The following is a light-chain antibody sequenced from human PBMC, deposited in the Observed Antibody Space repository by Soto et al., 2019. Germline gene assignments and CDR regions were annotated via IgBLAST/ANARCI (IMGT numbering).Light chain of an antibody. CDR3: QHYGSSQWTFGQWT. CDR1: QSGSSSY. CDR2: GAS. Sequence: IVLTPSPGTVSLSPGERATLSCRASQSGSSSYLAWYQQRPGQAPRLLIFGASTRATGIPDRFSGSGSGTDFTLTISRLEPEDSAVYFCQHYGSSQWTFGQWTFGQGTKVEI. J-gene: IGKJ1*01. V-gene: IGKV3-20*01.